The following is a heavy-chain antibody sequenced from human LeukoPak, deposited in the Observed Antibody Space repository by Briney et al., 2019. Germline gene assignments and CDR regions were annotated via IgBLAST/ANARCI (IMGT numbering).Heavy chain of an antibody. V-gene: IGHV3-30*18. CDR2: ISYDGSNK. J-gene: IGHJ4*02. CDR1: GFTFSTYG. D-gene: IGHD1-26*01. CDR3: AKASNGGSYDGVIIDY. Sequence: PGGALRLSCAASGFTFSTYGIHWVRQAPGKGLEGVAVISYDGSNKYYTDSVKGRFTISRDNSKNTLYLQMNSLRAEDTAVYYCAKASNGGSYDGVIIDYWGQGTLVTVSS.